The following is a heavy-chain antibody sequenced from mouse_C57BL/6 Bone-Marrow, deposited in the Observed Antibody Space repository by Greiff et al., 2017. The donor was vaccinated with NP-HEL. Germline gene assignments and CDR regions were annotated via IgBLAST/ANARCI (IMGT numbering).Heavy chain of an antibody. CDR2: IYPGSGNT. CDR1: GYTFTDYY. D-gene: IGHD2-4*01. V-gene: IGHV1-76*01. Sequence: VQLQQSGAELVRPGASVKLSCKASGYTFTDYYINWVKQRPGQGLEWIARIYPGSGNTYYNEKFKGKATLTAEKSSSTAYMQLSSLTSEDSAVYFCARSGVYDYDGYYFDYWGQGTTLTVSS. CDR3: ARSGVYDYDGYYFDY. J-gene: IGHJ2*01.